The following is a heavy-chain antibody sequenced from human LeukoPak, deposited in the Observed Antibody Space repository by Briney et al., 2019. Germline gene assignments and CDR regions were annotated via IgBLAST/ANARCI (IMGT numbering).Heavy chain of an antibody. CDR3: ARGVNWIDP. Sequence: PSETLSLTCTVSGGSTSNYYWSWIRQPPGKGLEWIGYISYSAITNYNPALKSRVTISIDTSKNQFSLKLSSVTAADTAVYYCARGVNWIDPWGQGTLVTVSS. CDR1: GGSTSNYY. CDR2: ISYSAIT. D-gene: IGHD6-13*01. J-gene: IGHJ5*02. V-gene: IGHV4-59*01.